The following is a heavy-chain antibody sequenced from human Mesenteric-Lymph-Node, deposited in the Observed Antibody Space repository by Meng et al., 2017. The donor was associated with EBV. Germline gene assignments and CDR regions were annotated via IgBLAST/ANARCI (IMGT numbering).Heavy chain of an antibody. CDR1: GDSVSSSSAA. CDR3: ARGATSVFDL. V-gene: IGHV6-1*01. Sequence: QVQLQQSGPGLVKPSXXLSRTXVISGDSVSSSSAAWTWIRQSPSRGLEWLGRTYYRSKWYNDYAVFVKSRITINPDTSKNQFSLQLNSVTPEDTAVYYCARGATSVFDLWGRGTLVTVCS. J-gene: IGHJ2*01. CDR2: TYYRSKWYN.